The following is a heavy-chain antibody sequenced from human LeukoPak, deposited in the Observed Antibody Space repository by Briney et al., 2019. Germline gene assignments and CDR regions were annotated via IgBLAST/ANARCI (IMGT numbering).Heavy chain of an antibody. Sequence: GASVKVSCKASGYTFTSYGISWVRQAPGQGLEWMGWISAYNGNTNYAQKLQGRVTMTTDTSTSTAYMELRSLRSGDTAVYYCARVVSYQLLWVNWFDPWGQGTLVTVSS. D-gene: IGHD2-2*01. CDR2: ISAYNGNT. CDR3: ARVVSYQLLWVNWFDP. V-gene: IGHV1-18*01. J-gene: IGHJ5*02. CDR1: GYTFTSYG.